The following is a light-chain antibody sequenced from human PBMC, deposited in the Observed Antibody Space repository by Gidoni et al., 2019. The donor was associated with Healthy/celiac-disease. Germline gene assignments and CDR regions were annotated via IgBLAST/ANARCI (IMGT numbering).Light chain of an antibody. V-gene: IGLV2-14*01. CDR3: SSYTSSNTLI. CDR1: SSDVGGYNY. J-gene: IGLJ2*01. Sequence: QSALTQPASVSGSPGQSITISCTGTSSDVGGYNYVSWYQQHPGKAPKIVIYEVSNRPPGVSNRFSGFKSGNTASLTISGLQAEDEADYYCSSYTSSNTLIFGGGTKLTVL. CDR2: EVS.